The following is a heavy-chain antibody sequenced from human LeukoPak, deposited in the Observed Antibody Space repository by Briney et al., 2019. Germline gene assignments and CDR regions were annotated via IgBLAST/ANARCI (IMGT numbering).Heavy chain of an antibody. CDR2: ISGSGGNT. V-gene: IGHV3-23*01. D-gene: IGHD6-13*01. Sequence: GRSLRLSCAASGFTFSSYAMSWVRQAPGKGLEWVSVISGSGGNTYYADSVKGRFTISRDNSKNTLYLQMNGLRAEDTAVYYCAKLAAAGTVYDWFDPWGQGTLVTVSS. CDR3: AKLAAAGTVYDWFDP. J-gene: IGHJ5*02. CDR1: GFTFSSYA.